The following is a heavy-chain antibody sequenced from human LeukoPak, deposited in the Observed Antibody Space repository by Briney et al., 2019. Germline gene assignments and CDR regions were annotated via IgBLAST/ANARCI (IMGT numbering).Heavy chain of an antibody. CDR3: ARDRGYSSSSDFFDY. D-gene: IGHD6-6*01. CDR1: GFTFSSYS. CDR2: ISSSSSTI. J-gene: IGHJ4*02. Sequence: GSLRLSCAASGFTFSSYSMNWVRQAPGKGLEWVSYISSSSSTIYYADSVKGRFTISRDNAKNSLYLQMNSLRAEDTAVYYCARDRGYSSSSDFFDYWGQGTLVTVSS. V-gene: IGHV3-48*01.